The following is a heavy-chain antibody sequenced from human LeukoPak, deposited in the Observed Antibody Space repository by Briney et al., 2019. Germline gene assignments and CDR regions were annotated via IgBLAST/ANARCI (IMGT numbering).Heavy chain of an antibody. CDR2: ISGSGGST. Sequence: GGSLRLSCAASGLTFSSYAMSWVRQAPGKGLEWVPAISGSGGSTYYADSVKGRFTISRDNSKNTLYLQMNSLRAEDTAVYYCAKDSYYDFWSGYGIDYWGQGTLVTVSS. D-gene: IGHD3-3*01. J-gene: IGHJ4*02. V-gene: IGHV3-23*01. CDR1: GLTFSSYA. CDR3: AKDSYYDFWSGYGIDY.